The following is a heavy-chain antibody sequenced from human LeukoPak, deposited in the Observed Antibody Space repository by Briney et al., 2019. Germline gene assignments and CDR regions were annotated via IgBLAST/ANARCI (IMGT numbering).Heavy chain of an antibody. Sequence: SETLSLTCAVYGGSFSGYYWSWIRQPPGKGLEWIGEINHSGSTNYNPSLKSRVTISVDTSKNQFSLKLSSVTAADTAVYYCARGVSRFDPWGLGTLVTVSS. J-gene: IGHJ5*02. V-gene: IGHV4-34*01. D-gene: IGHD5/OR15-5a*01. CDR2: INHSGST. CDR3: ARGVSRFDP. CDR1: GGSFSGYY.